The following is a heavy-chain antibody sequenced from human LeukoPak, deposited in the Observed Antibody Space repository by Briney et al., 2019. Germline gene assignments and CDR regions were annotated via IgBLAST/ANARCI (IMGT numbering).Heavy chain of an antibody. V-gene: IGHV1-18*01. J-gene: IGHJ4*02. Sequence: ASVKVSCKASGYTFTSYGISWVRQAPGQGLEWMGWISAYNGNTNYAQKFQGRVTMTRDTSTSTVYMELSSLRSEDTAVYYCARDAGIQLWFDYWGQGTLVTVSS. CDR1: GYTFTSYG. D-gene: IGHD5-18*01. CDR2: ISAYNGNT. CDR3: ARDAGIQLWFDY.